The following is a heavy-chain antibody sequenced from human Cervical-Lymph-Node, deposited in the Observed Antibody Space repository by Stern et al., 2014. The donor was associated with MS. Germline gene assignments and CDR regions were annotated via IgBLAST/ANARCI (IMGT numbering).Heavy chain of an antibody. CDR3: GRDPTRFWEWS. D-gene: IGHD3-3*01. CDR2: IRSQAYGATT. CDR1: GFTFGDYA. Sequence: EVQLVESGGGLVQPGRSLRLSCTASGFTFGDYAMSWFRQAPGKGLECVGFIRSQAYGATTEYAASVEGRFTISRDDSKSIAYLQMSSLRTDDTAVYYCGRDPTRFWEWSWGQGTLVTVSS. V-gene: IGHV3-49*03. J-gene: IGHJ5*02.